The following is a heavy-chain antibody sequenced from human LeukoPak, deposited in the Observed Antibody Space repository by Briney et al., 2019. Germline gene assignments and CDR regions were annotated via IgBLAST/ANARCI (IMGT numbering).Heavy chain of an antibody. Sequence: GGSLRLSCAASGFTFSSYGMHWVHQAPGKGLEWVAVISYDGSNKYYADSVKGRFTISRDNSKNTLYLQMNSLRAEDTAVYYCAKACYPYDAFDIWGQGTMVTVSS. J-gene: IGHJ3*02. CDR3: AKACYPYDAFDI. CDR1: GFTFSSYG. V-gene: IGHV3-30*18. CDR2: ISYDGSNK. D-gene: IGHD2-2*01.